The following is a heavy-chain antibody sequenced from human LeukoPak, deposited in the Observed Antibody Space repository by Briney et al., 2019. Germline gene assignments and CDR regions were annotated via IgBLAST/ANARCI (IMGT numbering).Heavy chain of an antibody. V-gene: IGHV4-59*08. CDR3: PRRRSRTTGTAGWYSR. Sequence: SETLSLTCTVSVGSISRYYWIWIGQPPGKGLEWIGYIYYSGSTNYNPSLKSRVTTSVDTSKNQFSLKLSSVTAADTAVYYWPRRRSRTTGTAGWYSRRGQGTLVTVSS. CDR1: VGSISRYY. CDR2: IYYSGST. D-gene: IGHD1-1*01. J-gene: IGHJ4*02.